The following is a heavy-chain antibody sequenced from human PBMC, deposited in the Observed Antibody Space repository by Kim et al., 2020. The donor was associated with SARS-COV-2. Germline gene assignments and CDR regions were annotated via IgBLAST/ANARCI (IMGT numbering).Heavy chain of an antibody. J-gene: IGHJ4*02. D-gene: IGHD3-9*01. Sequence: PSFQGQVTISADKSISTAYLQWSSLKASDTAMYYCARHGDYDILTGYTDYWGQGTLVTVSS. CDR3: ARHGDYDILTGYTDY. V-gene: IGHV5-51*01.